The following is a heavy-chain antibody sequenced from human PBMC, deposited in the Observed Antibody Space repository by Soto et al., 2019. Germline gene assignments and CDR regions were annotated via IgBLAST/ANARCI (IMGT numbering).Heavy chain of an antibody. V-gene: IGHV3-7*01. J-gene: IGHJ4*02. D-gene: IGHD3-10*01. CDR3: ARETILGGFDY. CDR2: IKQDGSEK. Sequence: GGSLRLSCAPSGFTFNNYWMSWVRQATGKGLEWVANIKQDGSEKNYVDSVKGRFTISRDNAKNSLFLQMNSLRAEDTAVYYCARETILGGFDYWGQGT. CDR1: GFTFNNYW.